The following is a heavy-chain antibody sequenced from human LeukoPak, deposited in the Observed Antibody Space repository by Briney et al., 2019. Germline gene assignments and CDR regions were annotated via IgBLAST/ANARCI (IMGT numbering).Heavy chain of an antibody. CDR3: ARRIQGMAPYYFDY. Sequence: GGPLRLSCAASGFTFSSYNMNWVRQAPGKGLVWVSRINSDGGSTSYADSVKGRFTISRDNAKNTLYLQMNSLRAEDTAVYYCARRIQGMAPYYFDYWGQGTLVTVSS. J-gene: IGHJ4*02. CDR2: INSDGGST. CDR1: GFTFSSYN. D-gene: IGHD5-24*01. V-gene: IGHV3-74*01.